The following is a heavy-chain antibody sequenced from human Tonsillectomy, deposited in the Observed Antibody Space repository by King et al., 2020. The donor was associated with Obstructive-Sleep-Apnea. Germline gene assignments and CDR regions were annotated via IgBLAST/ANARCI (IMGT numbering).Heavy chain of an antibody. Sequence: VQLVESGGGVVQPGRSLRLSCAASGFTFSNYGMHWVRQAPGKGLDWGAFIRYDGSNKYDGGSVKGRFTISKDNSKKTQYLQMNSLRPEDTAVYYCARGSYSSGWEGDYWGQEPWSLSPQ. CDR2: IRYDGSNK. D-gene: IGHD6-19*01. J-gene: IGHJ4*01. CDR1: GFTFSNYG. V-gene: IGHV3-30*02. CDR3: ARGSYSSGWEGDY.